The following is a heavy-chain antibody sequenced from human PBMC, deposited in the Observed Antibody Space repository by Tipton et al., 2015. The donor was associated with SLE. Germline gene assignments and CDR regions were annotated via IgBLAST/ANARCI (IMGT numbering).Heavy chain of an antibody. D-gene: IGHD4-11*01. J-gene: IGHJ4*02. CDR1: GFTFSSYA. V-gene: IGHV3-23*01. CDR3: ARDLYSNYDFFDY. CDR2: ISGSGGSI. Sequence: SLRLSCAASGFTFSSYAMSWVRQAPGKGLEWVSAISGSGGSIYFPDSVKGRFTISRDNAKNSLYLQMNSLRAEDTAVYYCARDLYSNYDFFDYWRQGTLVTVSS.